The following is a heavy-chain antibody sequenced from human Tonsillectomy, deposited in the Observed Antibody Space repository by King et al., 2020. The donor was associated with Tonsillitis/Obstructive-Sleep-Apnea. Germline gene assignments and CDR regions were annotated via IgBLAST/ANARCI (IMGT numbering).Heavy chain of an antibody. CDR1: GGSFSGYY. J-gene: IGHJ6*02. D-gene: IGHD1-26*01. V-gene: IGHV4-34*01. CDR2: INHSGST. CDR3: ASSIVGATTAHYYYGMDV. Sequence: VQLQQWGAGLLKPSETLSLTCAVYGGSFSGYYWSWIRQPPGKGLEWIGEINHSGSTNYNPSLKSRVTISVDTSKNQFSLKLSSVTAADTAVYYCASSIVGATTAHYYYGMDVWGQGTTVTVSS.